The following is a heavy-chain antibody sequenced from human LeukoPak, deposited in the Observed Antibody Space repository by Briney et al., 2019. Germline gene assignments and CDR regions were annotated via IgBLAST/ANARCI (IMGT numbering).Heavy chain of an antibody. D-gene: IGHD2-21*01. V-gene: IGHV3-21*04. J-gene: IGHJ4*02. Sequence: GGSLRLSCAASGFTFSSYSMNWVRQAPGKGLEWVSSISSSSSYIYYADSVKGRFTISRDNAKNSLYLQMNSLRAEDTAVYYCAKDYCGGDCYPGYWGQGTLVTVSS. CDR3: AKDYCGGDCYPGY. CDR1: GFTFSSYS. CDR2: ISSSSSYI.